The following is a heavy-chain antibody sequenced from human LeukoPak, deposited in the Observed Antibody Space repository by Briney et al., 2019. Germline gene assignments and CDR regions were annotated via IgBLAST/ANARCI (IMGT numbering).Heavy chain of an antibody. D-gene: IGHD3-10*01. V-gene: IGHV5-51*01. CDR1: GYSFTSYW. Sequence: PGEPLNISCKGSGYSFTSYWIGWVRQTPGKDREWMGVIYPGDSDPRYRPSFQGEVTISADKSISTAYLQWSSLKASDAAMYYCARDREGVLYGIDVWGQGTTVTVSS. CDR3: ARDREGVLYGIDV. CDR2: IYPGDSDP. J-gene: IGHJ6*02.